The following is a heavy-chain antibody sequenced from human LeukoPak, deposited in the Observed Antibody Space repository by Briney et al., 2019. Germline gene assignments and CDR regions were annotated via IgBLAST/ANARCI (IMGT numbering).Heavy chain of an antibody. CDR3: AKDSYGSGSYINDY. J-gene: IGHJ4*02. V-gene: IGHV3-23*01. CDR2: ISGSGGST. Sequence: SGGSLRLSCAASGFTFSSYGMSWVRQAPGKGLEWVSAISGSGGSTYYADSVKGRFTISRDNSKNTLYLQMNSLRAEDTAVYYCAKDSYGSGSYINDYWGQGTLVTVSS. CDR1: GFTFSSYG. D-gene: IGHD3-10*01.